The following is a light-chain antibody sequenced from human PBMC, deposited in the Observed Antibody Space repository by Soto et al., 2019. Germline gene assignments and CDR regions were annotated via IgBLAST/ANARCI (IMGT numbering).Light chain of an antibody. Sequence: DMRLTQSPSSLSASIGDRVTITCQASHDIATYLNWYQQKPGKPPKLLIYDASTLEKGVPSRFSGSGSGTDFTFTIFTLQHDDFATYYCQEFDHPPPLIFGGGTKVEMK. CDR3: QEFDHPPPLI. J-gene: IGKJ4*01. V-gene: IGKV1-33*01. CDR1: HDIATY. CDR2: DAS.